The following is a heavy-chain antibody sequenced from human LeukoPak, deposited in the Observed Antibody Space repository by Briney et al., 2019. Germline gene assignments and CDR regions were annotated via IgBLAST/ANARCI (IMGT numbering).Heavy chain of an antibody. J-gene: IGHJ6*02. CDR2: INTNTGNP. Sequence: GASVKVSCKASGGTFSSYAISWVRQAPGQGLEWMGWINTNTGNPTYAQGFTGRFVFSLDTSVSTAYLQISSLKAEDTAVYYCARDGFPGVPYYYGMDVWGQGTTVTVSS. CDR3: ARDGFPGVPYYYGMDV. D-gene: IGHD7-27*01. CDR1: GGTFSSYA. V-gene: IGHV7-4-1*02.